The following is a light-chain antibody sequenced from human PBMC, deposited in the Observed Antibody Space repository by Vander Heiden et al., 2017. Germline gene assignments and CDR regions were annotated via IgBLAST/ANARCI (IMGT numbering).Light chain of an antibody. CDR3: CSYAGSYTEV. Sequence: SALTQPRSLSGSPGQSVTISCTRTSSDVGGYNYGSWYQQHPGKAPKLMIYDVSKRPSGVPDRFSGSKSGNTASLTISGLQAEDEADYYCCSYAGSYTEVFGGGTKLTVL. CDR1: SSDVGGYNY. J-gene: IGLJ3*02. V-gene: IGLV2-11*01. CDR2: DVS.